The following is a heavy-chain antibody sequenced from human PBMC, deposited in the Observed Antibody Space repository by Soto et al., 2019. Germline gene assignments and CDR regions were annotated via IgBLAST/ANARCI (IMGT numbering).Heavy chain of an antibody. D-gene: IGHD2-15*01. CDR3: AKGGIVGVVAAQIDY. CDR2: ISGSGGST. CDR1: GFTFSSYA. V-gene: IGHV3-23*01. J-gene: IGHJ4*01. Sequence: EVQLLKSGGGLVHPGGSLRLSCAASGFTFSSYAMSWVRQAPGKGLEWVSGISGSGGSTYYADSVKGRFTISRDNSKNTVYLQMNRLRAEDTAVDYCAKGGIVGVVAAQIDYWRHGTLVTVSS.